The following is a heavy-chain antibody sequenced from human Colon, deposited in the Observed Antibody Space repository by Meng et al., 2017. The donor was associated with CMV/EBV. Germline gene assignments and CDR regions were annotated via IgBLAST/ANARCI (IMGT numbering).Heavy chain of an antibody. CDR2: ISTYNGNA. V-gene: IGHV1-18*01. Sequence: ASVQVSCKASGYTFSNYGISWVRQAPGQGLEWMGWISTYNGNANYAQKFQGRVTMTTDTSTSTAYMELRSLRSDDTAVYYCARVGGQYCTNGVCYSAYYFDYWGQGTPVTVSS. CDR3: ARVGGQYCTNGVCYSAYYFDY. CDR1: GYTFSNYG. J-gene: IGHJ4*02. D-gene: IGHD2-8*01.